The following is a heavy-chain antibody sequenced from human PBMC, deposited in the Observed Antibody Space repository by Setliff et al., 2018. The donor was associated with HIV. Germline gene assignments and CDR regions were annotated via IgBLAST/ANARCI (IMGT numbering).Heavy chain of an antibody. J-gene: IGHJ5*02. D-gene: IGHD2-2*02. Sequence: SVKVSCKASGGAFISHTFTWVRQAPGQGLEWMGRIIPILGIPNYAQNFQGRLTISAGKSTRTAYLELSSLRSDDSAVYFCAKEQEIGSYLDPWGQGTLVTVSS. CDR1: GGAFISHT. CDR2: IIPILGIP. CDR3: AKEQEIGSYLDP. V-gene: IGHV1-69*04.